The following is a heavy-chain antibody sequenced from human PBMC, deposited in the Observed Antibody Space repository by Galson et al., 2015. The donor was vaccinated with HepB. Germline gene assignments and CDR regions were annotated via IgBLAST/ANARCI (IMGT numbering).Heavy chain of an antibody. CDR3: ARTPRDLAFCGADCYYPGAFDI. J-gene: IGHJ3*02. CDR2: IYFSGST. Sequence: ETLSLTCTVSGGSISNYYWSWIRKFPGRGLEWIGSIYFSGSTNYNPSLKFRVTVSVSTSKNQISLKVNSVTAADTALYYCARTPRDLAFCGADCYYPGAFDIWGQGTMVTVSS. V-gene: IGHV4-59*01. D-gene: IGHD2-21*02. CDR1: GGSISNYY.